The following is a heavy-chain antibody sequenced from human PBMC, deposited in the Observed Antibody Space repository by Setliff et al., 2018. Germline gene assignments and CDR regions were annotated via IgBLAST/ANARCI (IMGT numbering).Heavy chain of an antibody. V-gene: IGHV3-33*01. J-gene: IGHJ4*02. Sequence: PGGSLRLSCAASGFTFGSYGMYWVRQAPGKGLEWVALIWYDGSNKYYADSVKGRFTISRDNSKNTLYLQMNSLRAEDTAVYYCVRAFWTYSDYASLACFDYWGQGALVTVSS. D-gene: IGHD5-12*01. CDR2: IWYDGSNK. CDR1: GFTFGSYG. CDR3: VRAFWTYSDYASLACFDY.